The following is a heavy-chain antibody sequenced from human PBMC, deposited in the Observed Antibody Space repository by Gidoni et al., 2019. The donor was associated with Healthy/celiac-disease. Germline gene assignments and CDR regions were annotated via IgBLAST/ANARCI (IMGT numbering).Heavy chain of an antibody. D-gene: IGHD6-19*01. J-gene: IGHJ3*02. V-gene: IGHV3-11*06. CDR2: ISSSSSYT. CDR1: GFTFSDYY. Sequence: APSGFTFSDYYMSWIRQAPGKGLEWVSYISSSSSYTNYADSVKGRFTISRDNAKNSLYLQMNSLRAEDTAVYYCARDFAVAGRGAFDIWGQGTMVTVSS. CDR3: ARDFAVAGRGAFDI.